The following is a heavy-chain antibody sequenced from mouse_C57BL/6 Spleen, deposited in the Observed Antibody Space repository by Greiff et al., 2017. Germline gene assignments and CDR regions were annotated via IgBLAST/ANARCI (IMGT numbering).Heavy chain of an antibody. CDR2: ISSSGSYT. J-gene: IGHJ3*01. Sequence: EVQRVESGGDLVKPGGSLKLSCAASGFTFSSYGMSWVRQTPDKRLEWVGTISSSGSYTYYPDSVKGRFTISRDNAKNTLYLQMSSLKSEATAMYYCARRNYGSSPAWFAYWGQGTLVTVSA. CDR3: ARRNYGSSPAWFAY. CDR1: GFTFSSYG. V-gene: IGHV5-6*01. D-gene: IGHD1-1*01.